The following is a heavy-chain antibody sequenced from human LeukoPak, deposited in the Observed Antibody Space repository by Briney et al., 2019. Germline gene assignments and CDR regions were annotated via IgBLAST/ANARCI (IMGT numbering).Heavy chain of an antibody. CDR1: GFSPSTSGMC. V-gene: IGHV2-70*01. D-gene: IGHD3-22*01. Sequence: SGPTLVNPTQTLTLTCTFSGFSPSTSGMCVSWIRQPPGKALEWLALIDWDDDKYYSTSLKTRLTISKDTSKNQVVLTMTNMDPVDTATYYCARTNYDSSGYYPKTYYYYGMDVWGQGTTVTVSS. J-gene: IGHJ6*02. CDR2: IDWDDDK. CDR3: ARTNYDSSGYYPKTYYYYGMDV.